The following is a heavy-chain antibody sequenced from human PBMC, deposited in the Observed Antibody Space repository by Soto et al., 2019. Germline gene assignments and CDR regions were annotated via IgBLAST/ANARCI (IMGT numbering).Heavy chain of an antibody. D-gene: IGHD6-19*01. Sequence: GGSLRLSCVASGFTFSYYTMSWVRQAPGKGLEWVSGISNSGDTIYYADSVKGRFTISRDNAKNSLYLQMNSLKTEDTAVYYCTSWGGWYTDDYSGQGTLVTVSS. CDR3: TSWGGWYTDDY. CDR1: GFTFSYYT. V-gene: IGHV3-23*01. CDR2: ISNSGDTI. J-gene: IGHJ4*02.